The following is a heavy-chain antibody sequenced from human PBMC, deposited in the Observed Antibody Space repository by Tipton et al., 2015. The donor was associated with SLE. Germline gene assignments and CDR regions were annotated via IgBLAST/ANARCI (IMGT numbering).Heavy chain of an antibody. J-gene: IGHJ4*02. Sequence: TLSLTCTVSGGSISSYYWSWIRQPPGKGLEWIGYIYTSGGTNYNPSLKSRVTISVDTSKNQFSLKLSSVTAADTAVYYCARGSGTTGYFDYWGQGTLVTVSS. CDR1: GGSISSYY. CDR3: ARGSGTTGYFDY. D-gene: IGHD1-7*01. CDR2: IYTSGGT. V-gene: IGHV4-4*09.